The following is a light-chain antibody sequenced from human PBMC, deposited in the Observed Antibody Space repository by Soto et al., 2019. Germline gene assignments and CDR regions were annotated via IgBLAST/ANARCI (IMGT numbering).Light chain of an antibody. CDR2: AAS. CDR3: QQTYSVPLT. Sequence: DIQMTQSPSSLSASVGDRVTVTCRASQSIVNYLNWYQQKPGKAPKLLIYAASSLQGGVPSRFSGRGSGTDFTLIISSLQPEDFASYYCQQTYSVPLTFGGGTKVDI. V-gene: IGKV1-39*01. CDR1: QSIVNY. J-gene: IGKJ4*01.